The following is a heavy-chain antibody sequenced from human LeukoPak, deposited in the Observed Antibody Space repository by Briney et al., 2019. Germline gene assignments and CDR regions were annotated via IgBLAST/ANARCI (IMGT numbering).Heavy chain of an antibody. Sequence: GGSLRLSCAASGFTFDDYAMHWVRQAPGKGLEWGSGISWNSGSIGYADSVKGRFTISGDNAKNSLYLQMNSLRAEDTALYYCAKALEYSSSSPYFQHWGQGTLVTVSS. D-gene: IGHD6-6*01. CDR3: AKALEYSSSSPYFQH. CDR2: ISWNSGSI. CDR1: GFTFDDYA. J-gene: IGHJ1*01. V-gene: IGHV3-9*01.